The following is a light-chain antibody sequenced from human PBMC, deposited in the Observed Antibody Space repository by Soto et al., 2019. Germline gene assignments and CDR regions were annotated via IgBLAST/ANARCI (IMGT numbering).Light chain of an antibody. CDR3: QSYDSSLSGYV. J-gene: IGLJ1*01. CDR1: SSNIGAGYD. CDR2: GNS. V-gene: IGLV1-40*01. Sequence: QSVLTQPPSVSGAPGQRVTLSCTGSSSNIGAGYDVHWYQQLPGTAPKLLIYGNSNRPSGVPDRFSGSKSGTSASLAITGLQAEDEVDYYCQSYDSSLSGYVFGTGTKLTVL.